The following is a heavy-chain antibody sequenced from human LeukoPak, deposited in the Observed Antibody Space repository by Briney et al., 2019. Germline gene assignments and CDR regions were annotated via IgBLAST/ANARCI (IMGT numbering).Heavy chain of an antibody. V-gene: IGHV3-7*01. CDR1: GFSLSTYW. CDR3: ARVKFYYGSGEKARTHYFDY. CDR2: INQDGSEK. J-gene: IGHJ4*02. D-gene: IGHD3-10*01. Sequence: GGSLRLSCAASGFSLSTYWMTWVRQAPGKGLEWVANINQDGSEKYYVDSVKGRFTISRDYAKNSLYLQMKSLRAEDTAVYFCARVKFYYGSGEKARTHYFDYWGQGTLVTVSS.